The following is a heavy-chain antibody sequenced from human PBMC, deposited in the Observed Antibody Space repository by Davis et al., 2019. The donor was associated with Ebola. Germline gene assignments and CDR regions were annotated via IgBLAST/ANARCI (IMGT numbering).Heavy chain of an antibody. V-gene: IGHV4-34*01. CDR2: INHSGST. D-gene: IGHD2-15*01. CDR1: GGSFSGHY. Sequence: GSLRLSCAVYGGSFSGHYWSWIRQPPGKGLEWIGEINHSGSTNYNPSLKSRVTISVDTSKNQFSLKLSSVTAADTAVYYCAKDGLDCSGGSCLLYYYYGMDVWGQGTTVTVSS. J-gene: IGHJ6*02. CDR3: AKDGLDCSGGSCLLYYYYGMDV.